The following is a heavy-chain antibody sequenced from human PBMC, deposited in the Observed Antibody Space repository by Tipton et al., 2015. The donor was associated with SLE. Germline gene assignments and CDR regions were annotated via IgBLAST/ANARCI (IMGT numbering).Heavy chain of an antibody. J-gene: IGHJ4*02. CDR3: ARDLSSSGISDY. CDR2: IYYGGST. Sequence: TLSLTCTVSGGSISTGSYYWGWIRQPPGRGLEWIGSIYYGGSTYYNPSLQSRVTISVGTSKNQFSLKVSSVTAADTAVYYCARDLSSSGISDYWGQGTLVTVSP. CDR1: GGSISTGSYY. V-gene: IGHV4-39*07. D-gene: IGHD6-19*01.